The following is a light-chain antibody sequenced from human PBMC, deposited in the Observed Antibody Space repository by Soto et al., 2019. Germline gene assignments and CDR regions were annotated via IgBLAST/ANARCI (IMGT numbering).Light chain of an antibody. CDR2: DNN. CDR3: ATWDGSLPGEV. CDR1: SSNIGNNY. J-gene: IGLJ2*01. Sequence: QSVLTQSPSVSAAPGQKVTISCSESSSNIGNNYVSWYQQLPGTAPKLLIYDNNKRPSGIPDRFSGSKSGTSGTRDITGLLTGDEADYYCATWDGSLPGEVFGGGTKVTVL. V-gene: IGLV1-51*01.